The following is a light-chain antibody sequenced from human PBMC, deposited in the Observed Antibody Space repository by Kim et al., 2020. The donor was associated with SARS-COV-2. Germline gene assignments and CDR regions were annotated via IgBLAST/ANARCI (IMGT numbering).Light chain of an antibody. Sequence: QSALTQPASVSGSPGQSITISCTGTSSDVGGYNYVSWSQQHPGKAPKVMIYDVNKRPSGVSNRFSGSKSGNTASLTISGLQTEDEADYYCSSYTSSSTLVFGGGTQLTVL. J-gene: IGLJ3*02. CDR3: SSYTSSSTLV. CDR2: DVN. V-gene: IGLV2-14*03. CDR1: SSDVGGYNY.